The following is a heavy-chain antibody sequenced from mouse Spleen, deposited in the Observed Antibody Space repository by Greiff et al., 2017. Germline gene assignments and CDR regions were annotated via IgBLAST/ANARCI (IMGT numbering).Heavy chain of an antibody. D-gene: IGHD1-1*01. CDR2: IDPTSGGT. CDR3: AIYYYATVFDV. J-gene: IGHJ1*01. Sequence: QVQLQQPGAELVKPGASVKLSCKASGYTFTSYWMHWVKQRPGRGLEWIGRIDPTSGGTKYNEKFKSKATLTVDKPSSTAYMQLSSLTSEDSAVCYCAIYYYATVFDVWGAGTTVTVSS. V-gene: IGHV1-72*01. CDR1: GYTFTSYW.